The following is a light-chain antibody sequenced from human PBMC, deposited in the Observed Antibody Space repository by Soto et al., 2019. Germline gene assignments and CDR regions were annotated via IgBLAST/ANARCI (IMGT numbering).Light chain of an antibody. V-gene: IGKV3-15*01. CDR2: GAS. J-gene: IGKJ1*01. CDR1: QSVSSN. CDR3: QQYYDWPRT. Sequence: EIVMTQSPATLFVSTGERATLSCRASQSVSSNLAWYQQKPGQAPRLLIYGASTRAPGIPARFSGSGSGTEFTLTISSLQSEDFAVYYCQQYYDWPRTFGQGTKV.